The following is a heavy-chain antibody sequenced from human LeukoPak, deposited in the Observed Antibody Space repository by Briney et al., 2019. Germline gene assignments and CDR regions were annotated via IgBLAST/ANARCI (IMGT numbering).Heavy chain of an antibody. Sequence: QPGGSLRLSCAASGFTFSSYAMHWVRQAPGKGLEWVAVISYDGSKKYYADSVKGRFTISRDNSKNALYVQVNSLRAEDTAVYYCARDFCSAGSCYPDNWGQGTLVTVSS. CDR1: GFTFSSYA. CDR2: ISYDGSKK. CDR3: ARDFCSAGSCYPDN. J-gene: IGHJ4*02. V-gene: IGHV3-30-3*01. D-gene: IGHD2-15*01.